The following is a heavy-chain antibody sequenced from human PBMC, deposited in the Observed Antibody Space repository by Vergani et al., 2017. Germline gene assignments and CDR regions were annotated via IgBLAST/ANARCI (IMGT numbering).Heavy chain of an antibody. CDR2: ISGSGGST. Sequence: EEQLLESGGGLVQPGGSLRLSCEASGFTFSSYAMSWVRQAPGKGLEWVSGISGSGGSTYYADSVKGRFTISRDNSKNTLYLYMNSLRAEDTAVYYCAKDRVDIVATTTYYYYYYGMDVWGQGTTVTVSS. CDR1: GFTFSSYA. J-gene: IGHJ6*02. D-gene: IGHD5-12*01. CDR3: AKDRVDIVATTTYYYYYYGMDV. V-gene: IGHV3-23*01.